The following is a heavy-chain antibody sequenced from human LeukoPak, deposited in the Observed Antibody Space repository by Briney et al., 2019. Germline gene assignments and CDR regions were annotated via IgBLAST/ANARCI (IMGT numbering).Heavy chain of an antibody. D-gene: IGHD3-22*01. Sequence: GGSLRLSCAASGSTFSSYWMSWVRQAPGKGLEWVANIKQDGSEKYYVDSVKGRFTISRDNAKNSLYLQMNSLRAEDTAVYYCARDLRYYDSSVHDAFDIWGQGTMVTVSS. CDR1: GSTFSSYW. J-gene: IGHJ3*02. CDR3: ARDLRYYDSSVHDAFDI. V-gene: IGHV3-7*01. CDR2: IKQDGSEK.